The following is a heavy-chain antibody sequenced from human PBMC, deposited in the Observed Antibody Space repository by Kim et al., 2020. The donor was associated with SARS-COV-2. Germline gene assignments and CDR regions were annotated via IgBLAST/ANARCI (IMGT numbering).Heavy chain of an antibody. CDR2: ISGSGGSK. Sequence: GGSLRLSCAASGFTFSSYAMSWVRQAPGKGLVRVSAISGSGGSKYYADSVKGRFTISRDNSKNTLYLQMNSLRAEETAVYYCAKTMRSSWPHDAFDIWGRGTMVTVSS. V-gene: IGHV3-23*01. CDR3: AKTMRSSWPHDAFDI. J-gene: IGHJ3*02. CDR1: GFTFSSYA. D-gene: IGHD6-13*01.